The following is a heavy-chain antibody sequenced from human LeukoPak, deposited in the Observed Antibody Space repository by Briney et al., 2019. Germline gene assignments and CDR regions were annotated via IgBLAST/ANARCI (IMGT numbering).Heavy chain of an antibody. Sequence: SETLSLTCTVSGGSISSSSYYWGWIRQPPGKGLEWIGSIYYSGSTYYNPSLKSRVTISVDTSKNQFSLKLSSVTAADTAVYYCARLWHPEDYFDYWGQGTLVTVSS. CDR3: ARLWHPEDYFDY. CDR1: GGSISSSSYY. CDR2: IYYSGST. J-gene: IGHJ4*02. V-gene: IGHV4-39*01.